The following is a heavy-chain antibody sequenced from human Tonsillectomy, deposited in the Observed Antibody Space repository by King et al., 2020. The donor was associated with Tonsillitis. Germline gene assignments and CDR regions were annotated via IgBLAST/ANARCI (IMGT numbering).Heavy chain of an antibody. Sequence: VQLVESGGGVVRPGGSLRLSCAASGFTFGDYGMSWVRQAPGKGLEWVSGINWNGGSTGYADSVKGRFTISRDNAKNSLYLQMNSLRAEDTALYYCARSIVTGYYSPYYYGMDVWGQGTTVTVSS. J-gene: IGHJ6*02. CDR1: GFTFGDYG. D-gene: IGHD3-9*01. CDR3: ARSIVTGYYSPYYYGMDV. V-gene: IGHV3-20*04. CDR2: INWNGGST.